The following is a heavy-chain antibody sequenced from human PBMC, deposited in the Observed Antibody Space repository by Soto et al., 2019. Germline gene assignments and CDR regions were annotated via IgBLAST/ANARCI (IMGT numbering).Heavy chain of an antibody. V-gene: IGHV1-46*01. CDR1: GYTFTRYN. CDR2: IDTRGGST. Sequence: QAQLVQSGAEVKKPGASANISCKASGYTFTRYNIHWVRQAPGQGLEWMGIIDTRGGSTDNTQRFQGRVTMTRVTSTGTVYMHLSSLGSEDTAIYYCPRDLPRDLVRGSFDIWGQGTMVTVSS. J-gene: IGHJ3*02. D-gene: IGHD3-10*01. CDR3: PRDLPRDLVRGSFDI.